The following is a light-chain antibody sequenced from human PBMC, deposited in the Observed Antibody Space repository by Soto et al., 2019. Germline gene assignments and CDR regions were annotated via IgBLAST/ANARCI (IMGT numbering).Light chain of an antibody. V-gene: IGLV3-21*04. CDR3: QVWDSSSDHYV. CDR2: YDS. Sequence: SYELTQPPSVSVAPGKTARINCGGNNIGSKRVHWYQQKPGQAPVLVIYYDSDRPSGIPERFSGSNSGNTATLTISRVEAGDEADYYCQVWDSSSDHYVFGTGTKVTVL. CDR1: NIGSKR. J-gene: IGLJ1*01.